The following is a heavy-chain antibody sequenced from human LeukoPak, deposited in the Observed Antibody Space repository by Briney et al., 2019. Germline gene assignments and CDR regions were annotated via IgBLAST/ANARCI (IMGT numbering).Heavy chain of an antibody. V-gene: IGHV3-30*03. J-gene: IGHJ6*02. CDR2: ISYDGSSK. Sequence: GGSLRLSCAASGFTVSSNYMSWVRQAPGKGLEWVAAISYDGSSKYYADSVKGRFTISRDNSKNTLYLQMNSLRAEDTAVYYCARDQGVVVHGKYHYYGMDVWGQGTTVTVSS. CDR3: ARDQGVVVHGKYHYYGMDV. CDR1: GFTVSSNY. D-gene: IGHD3-22*01.